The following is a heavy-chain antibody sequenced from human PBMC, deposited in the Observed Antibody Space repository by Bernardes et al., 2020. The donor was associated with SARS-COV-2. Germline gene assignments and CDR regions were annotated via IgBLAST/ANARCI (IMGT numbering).Heavy chain of an antibody. Sequence: GGSLRLFCAASGFTFSSYGMHWVRQATGKGLEWVAVIWYDGSNKYYADSVKGRFTISRDNSKNTLYLQMNSLRAEDTAVYYCARDAIAVAPFDYWGQGTLVTVSS. CDR2: IWYDGSNK. D-gene: IGHD6-19*01. CDR1: GFTFSSYG. V-gene: IGHV3-33*01. J-gene: IGHJ4*02. CDR3: ARDAIAVAPFDY.